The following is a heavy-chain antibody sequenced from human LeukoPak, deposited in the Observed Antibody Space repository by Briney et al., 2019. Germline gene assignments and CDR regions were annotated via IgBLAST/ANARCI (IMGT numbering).Heavy chain of an antibody. V-gene: IGHV3-21*01. CDR3: AKDGLVATIRGYFDY. J-gene: IGHJ4*02. Sequence: PGGSLRLSCAASGFTFSKYIMNWVRQAPGKGLEWVSSISSSSSYIYYADSVKGRFTISRDNSKNTLYLKMNSLRAEDTAVYSCAKDGLVATIRGYFDYWGQGTLVTVSS. D-gene: IGHD5-12*01. CDR2: ISSSSSYI. CDR1: GFTFSKYI.